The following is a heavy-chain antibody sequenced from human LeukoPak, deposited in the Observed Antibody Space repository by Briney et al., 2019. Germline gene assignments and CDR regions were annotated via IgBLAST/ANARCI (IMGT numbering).Heavy chain of an antibody. CDR1: GFTFSSYS. J-gene: IGHJ6*02. CDR2: ISSSSSTI. CDR3: ARDHITMVRGVIINGMDV. D-gene: IGHD3-10*01. Sequence: GGALRLSCAASGFTFSSYSMNWVRQAPGKGLEWVSYISSSSSTIYYADSVKGRFPISRDNAKTSLYLQMNSLRAEDTAVYYCARDHITMVRGVIINGMDVWGQGTTVTVSS. V-gene: IGHV3-48*04.